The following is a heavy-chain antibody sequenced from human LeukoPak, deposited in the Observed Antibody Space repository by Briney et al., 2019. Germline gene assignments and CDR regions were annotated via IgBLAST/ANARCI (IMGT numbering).Heavy chain of an antibody. CDR2: ISFDGTNK. CDR3: TKDQYSSTSFYYYAMDV. V-gene: IGHV3-30*18. J-gene: IGHJ6*02. CDR1: GFTFNYCG. D-gene: IGHD6-13*01. Sequence: GGSLRLSCAASGFTFNYCGIHWVRQAPGKGLEWVAVISFDGTNKYYTDSVKGRFTISRDNSKNTVNLQLNSLRVEDTAVYYCTKDQYSSTSFYYYAMDVWGQGTPVTVSS.